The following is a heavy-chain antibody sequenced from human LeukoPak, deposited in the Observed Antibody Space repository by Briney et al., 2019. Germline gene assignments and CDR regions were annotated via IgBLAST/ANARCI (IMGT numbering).Heavy chain of an antibody. Sequence: SVTLSLTCTVSGGSISSYYWSWIRPPPGKGLEWIGYIYYSGSTNYNPSLKSRVTISVDTSKNQFSVKLSSVTAADTAVYYCARERNAAVLDYWGQGTLVTVSS. CDR2: IYYSGST. J-gene: IGHJ4*02. D-gene: IGHD1-1*01. CDR1: GGSISSYY. V-gene: IGHV4-59*01. CDR3: ARERNAAVLDY.